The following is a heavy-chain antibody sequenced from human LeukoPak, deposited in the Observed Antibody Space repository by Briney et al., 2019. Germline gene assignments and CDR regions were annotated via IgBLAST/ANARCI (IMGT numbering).Heavy chain of an antibody. D-gene: IGHD1-14*01. CDR2: ISSSGRTI. Sequence: GGSLRLSCAASGFMFSSYEMNCVRQAPGKGLEWVSYISSSGRTIYYADSVKGRFTISRDNAKNPPYLQVNSLRAEDTALYYCARGRTGSYYSDYWGQGTLVTVSS. CDR1: GFMFSSYE. V-gene: IGHV3-48*03. CDR3: ARGRTGSYYSDY. J-gene: IGHJ4*02.